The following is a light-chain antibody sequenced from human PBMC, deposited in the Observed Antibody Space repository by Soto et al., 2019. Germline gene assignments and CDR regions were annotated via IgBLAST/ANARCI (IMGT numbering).Light chain of an antibody. CDR2: GAS. V-gene: IGKV3-20*01. CDR1: QSVSSSY. J-gene: IGKJ5*01. Sequence: EIVLTQSPGTLSLSPGERATLSCRASQSVSSSYLAWYPQKPGQAPRLLIYGASSRATGIPDRFSGSGFGTDFTFTISRLEPEDLAVYSCQQYGSSLSITFGQGTRLEIK. CDR3: QQYGSSLSIT.